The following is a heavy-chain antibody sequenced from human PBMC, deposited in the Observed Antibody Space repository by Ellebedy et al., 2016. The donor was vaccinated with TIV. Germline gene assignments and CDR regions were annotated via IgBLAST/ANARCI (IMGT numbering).Heavy chain of an antibody. CDR3: ASHWTALGFDY. V-gene: IGHV4-59*08. D-gene: IGHD3/OR15-3a*01. CDR2: IYYSGST. J-gene: IGHJ4*02. CDR1: GGSISSYY. Sequence: MPSETLSLTCTVSGGSISSYYWSWIRQPPGKGLEWIGYIYYSGSTNYNPSLKSRVTISVDTSKNQFSLKLSSVTAADTAVYYCASHWTALGFDYWGQGTLVTVSS.